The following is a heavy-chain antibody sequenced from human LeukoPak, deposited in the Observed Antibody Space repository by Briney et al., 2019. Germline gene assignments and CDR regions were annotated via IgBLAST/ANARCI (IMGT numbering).Heavy chain of an antibody. V-gene: IGHV3-30*02. CDR2: IRYDGSNK. D-gene: IGHD3-9*01. Sequence: GGSLRLSCAASGFTFSSYGMHWVRQALGKGLEWVAFIRYDGSNKYYADSVKGRFTISRDNSKNTLYLQMNSLRAEDTAVYYCAKDRYYDILTGYIDYWGQGTLVTVSS. J-gene: IGHJ4*02. CDR3: AKDRYYDILTGYIDY. CDR1: GFTFSSYG.